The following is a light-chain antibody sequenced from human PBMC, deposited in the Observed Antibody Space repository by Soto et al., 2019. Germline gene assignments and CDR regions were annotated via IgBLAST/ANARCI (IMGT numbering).Light chain of an antibody. V-gene: IGLV1-44*01. CDR2: SSS. Sequence: QSVLTQPPSASGTPGQRVTISCSGSSSNIGSKAVNWYQHLPGTAPKLLIYSSSQRPSGVPDRFSGSKSGTSASLAISGLQAEDEGDYYCAAWDDNLKGVVFGGGTKLTVL. CDR1: SSNIGSKA. J-gene: IGLJ2*01. CDR3: AAWDDNLKGVV.